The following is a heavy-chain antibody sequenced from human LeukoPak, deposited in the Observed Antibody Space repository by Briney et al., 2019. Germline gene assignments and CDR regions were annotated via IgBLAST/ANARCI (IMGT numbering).Heavy chain of an antibody. D-gene: IGHD2-2*01. J-gene: IGHJ4*02. V-gene: IGHV4-59*08. CDR1: GGSISSYY. Sequence: SETLSLTCTVSGGSISSYYWSWIRQPPGKGLEWIVYIYYSGSTNYNPSLKSRVTISVDTSKNQFSLKLSSVTAADTAMYYCARYCSSTSCHQGTIDYWGQGTLVTVSS. CDR2: IYYSGST. CDR3: ARYCSSTSCHQGTIDY.